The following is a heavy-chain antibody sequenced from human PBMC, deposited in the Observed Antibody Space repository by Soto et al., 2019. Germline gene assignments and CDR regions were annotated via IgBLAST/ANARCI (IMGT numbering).Heavy chain of an antibody. CDR3: ARVDSSSAGPYYYGMDV. V-gene: IGHV1-69*13. J-gene: IGHJ6*02. D-gene: IGHD6-6*01. CDR1: GGTFSSYA. CDR2: TIPIFGTA. Sequence: ASVKVSCKASGGTFSSYAISWVRQAPGQGLEWMGGTIPIFGTANYAQKFQGRVTITADESTSTAYMELSSLRSEDTAVYYCARVDSSSAGPYYYGMDVWGQGTKVTVSS.